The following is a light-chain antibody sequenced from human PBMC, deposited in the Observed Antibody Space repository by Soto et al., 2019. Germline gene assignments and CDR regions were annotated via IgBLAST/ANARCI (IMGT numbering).Light chain of an antibody. J-gene: IGLJ1*01. Sequence: QSVLTQPASVSGSPGQSITISCTGTSSDVGSYNLVSWYQQHPGKAPKLMIYEGSKRPSGVSIRFSGSKSGNTASLTISGLQAEDEADYYCCSYAGRSTSVFGTGTKVTVL. CDR1: SSDVGSYNL. CDR3: CSYAGRSTSV. V-gene: IGLV2-23*01. CDR2: EGS.